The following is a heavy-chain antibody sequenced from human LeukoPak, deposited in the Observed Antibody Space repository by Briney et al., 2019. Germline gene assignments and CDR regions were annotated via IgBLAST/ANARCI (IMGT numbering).Heavy chain of an antibody. Sequence: SETLSLTCAVYGGSFSGYYWSWIRQPPGKGLECIGEINHSGSTNYNPSLKSRVTISVDTSKNQFSLKLSSVTAADTAVYYCARGSGGYTGTDNWFDPWGQGTLVTVSS. CDR2: INHSGST. J-gene: IGHJ5*02. CDR3: ARGSGGYTGTDNWFDP. D-gene: IGHD5-18*01. V-gene: IGHV4-34*01. CDR1: GGSFSGYY.